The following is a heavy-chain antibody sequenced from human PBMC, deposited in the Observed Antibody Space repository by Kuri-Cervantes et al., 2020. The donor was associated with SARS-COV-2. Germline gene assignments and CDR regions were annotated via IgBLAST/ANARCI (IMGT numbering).Heavy chain of an antibody. Sequence: SVKVSCKASGGTFSSYAISWVRQAPGQGLQWMGRIIPILGTANYAQKFQGRVTITADKSTSTAYMELSSLRSEDTAVYYCARDLVVPAASGTDYWGQGTLVTVSS. CDR3: ARDLVVPAASGTDY. V-gene: IGHV1-69*04. CDR2: IIPILGTA. J-gene: IGHJ4*02. D-gene: IGHD2-2*01. CDR1: GGTFSSYA.